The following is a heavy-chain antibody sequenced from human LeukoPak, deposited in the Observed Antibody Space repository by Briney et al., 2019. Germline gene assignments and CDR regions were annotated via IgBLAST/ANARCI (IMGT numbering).Heavy chain of an antibody. CDR2: IKQDGSKK. J-gene: IGHJ4*02. D-gene: IGHD4-17*01. Sequence: GGSLRLSCAASGFTFSSYAMSWVRQAPGKGLEWVANIKQDGSKKSYVDSVKGRFTISRDNAKNSLYLQMNSLRAEDTAIYYCTRVGYVDEGIDYWGQGTLVTVSS. V-gene: IGHV3-7*04. CDR3: TRVGYVDEGIDY. CDR1: GFTFSSYA.